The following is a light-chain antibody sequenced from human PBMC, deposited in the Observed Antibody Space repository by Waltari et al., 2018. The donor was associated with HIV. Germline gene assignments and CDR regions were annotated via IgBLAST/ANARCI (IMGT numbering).Light chain of an antibody. CDR1: QRITNW. J-gene: IGKJ5*01. CDR3: QKLYSYPDT. CDR2: KTS. V-gene: IGKV1-5*03. Sequence: DIQMTQSPSTLSASVGDRVPITCPASQRITNWLAWYQQKPGNAPKLLISKTSSLQRGVPSRFSGSGYGTKFTLHIIGLQPDDFATYYGQKLYSYPDTFGQGTRLEIK.